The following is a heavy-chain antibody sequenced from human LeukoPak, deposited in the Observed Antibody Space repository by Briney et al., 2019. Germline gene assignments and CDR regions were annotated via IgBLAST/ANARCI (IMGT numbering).Heavy chain of an antibody. CDR1: GFTFSSYW. J-gene: IGHJ4*02. V-gene: IGHV3-7*01. CDR3: ARDPRYSSGWYHDY. D-gene: IGHD6-19*01. Sequence: GGSLRLSCAASGFTFSSYWMSCVRQAPGKGLEWVANIKQDGSEKYYVDSVKGRFTISRDNAKNSLYLQMNSLRAEDTAVYYCARDPRYSSGWYHDYWGQGTLVTVSS. CDR2: IKQDGSEK.